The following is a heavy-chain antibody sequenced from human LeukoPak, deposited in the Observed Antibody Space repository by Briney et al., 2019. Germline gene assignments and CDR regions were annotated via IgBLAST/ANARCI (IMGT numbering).Heavy chain of an antibody. V-gene: IGHV3-30*02. CDR3: ARDQAGSGHYADY. J-gene: IGHJ4*02. CDR1: GFTFSNYA. D-gene: IGHD3-10*01. Sequence: GGSLRLSCAASGFTFSNYAMHWVRQAPGKGLEWLAYIRYDGSSKYYADFVKGRFTISRDNSKNTLYLQMNSLRAEDTAVYYCARDQAGSGHYADYWGQGTLVTVSS. CDR2: IRYDGSSK.